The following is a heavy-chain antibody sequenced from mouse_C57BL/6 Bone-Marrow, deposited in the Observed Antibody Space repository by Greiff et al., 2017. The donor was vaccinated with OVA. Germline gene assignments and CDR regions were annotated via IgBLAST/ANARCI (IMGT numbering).Heavy chain of an antibody. CDR2: IWSGGST. Sequence: QVVESGPGLVQPSQSLSITCTVSGFSLTSYGVHWVRQSPGKGLEWLGVIWSGGSTDYNAAFISRLSISKDNSKSQVFFKMNSLQADDTAIYYCASSSMVWYFDVWGTGTTVTVSS. CDR1: GFSLTSYG. J-gene: IGHJ1*03. CDR3: ASSSMVWYFDV. D-gene: IGHD2-10*02. V-gene: IGHV2-2*01.